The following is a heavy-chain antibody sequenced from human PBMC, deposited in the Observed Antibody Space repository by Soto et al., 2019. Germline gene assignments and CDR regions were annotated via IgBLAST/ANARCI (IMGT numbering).Heavy chain of an antibody. Sequence: GGSLRLSCVASGFTFTSYAIIWVRQAPGKGLEWVSGMSGSGGNTYYADSVKGRFTISRDISKSTLYLQMNSLRVEDTAVYYCAKEIGGSESYWGGSHYYYALDVWGQGTTVTVSS. D-gene: IGHD3-10*01. J-gene: IGHJ6*02. CDR1: GFTFTSYA. V-gene: IGHV3-23*01. CDR2: MSGSGGNT. CDR3: AKEIGGSESYWGGSHYYYALDV.